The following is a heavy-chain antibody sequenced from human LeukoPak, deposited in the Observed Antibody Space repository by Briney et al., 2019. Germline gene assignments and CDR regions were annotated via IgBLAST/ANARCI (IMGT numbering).Heavy chain of an antibody. V-gene: IGHV3-48*03. Sequence: GGSLRLSCAASGFTFSSYEMNWVRQAPGKGPEWVSYINSSGSTIYYADPVKGRFTISRDNAKNSLYLQMNSLRAEDTAVYYCARDADCSGGSCYGSLYGMDVWGQGTTVTVSS. CDR1: GFTFSSYE. CDR2: INSSGSTI. CDR3: ARDADCSGGSCYGSLYGMDV. J-gene: IGHJ6*02. D-gene: IGHD2-15*01.